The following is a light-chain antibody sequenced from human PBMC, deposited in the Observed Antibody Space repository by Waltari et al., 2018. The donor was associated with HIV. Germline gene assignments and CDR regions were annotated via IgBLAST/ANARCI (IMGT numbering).Light chain of an antibody. V-gene: IGLV2-23*01. CDR1: RTDVGSYNL. CDR3: CSYTGSSTRRPYV. Sequence: QSALPQPASVSGSPGQSINISCTGTRTDVGSYNLVSWYQQHPGKAPKGMIYEGSKRPSGVSNRFSGSKSGNTASLTISGLQAEDEADYYCCSYTGSSTRRPYVFGTGTKVTVL. CDR2: EGS. J-gene: IGLJ1*01.